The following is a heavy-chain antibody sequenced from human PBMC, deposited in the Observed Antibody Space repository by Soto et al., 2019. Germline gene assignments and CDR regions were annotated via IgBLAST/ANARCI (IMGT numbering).Heavy chain of an antibody. CDR2: INHSGTT. CDR1: GGSFSGYY. V-gene: IGHV4-34*01. Sequence: QVQLQQWGAGLLKPSETLSLTCAVYGGSFSGYYWSWIRQPPGKGLEWIGEINHSGTTNYSPSLKGRVTISVDTSKNQFSLKLSSVTAADTAVYYCARGGGGRYSVHWFDPWGQGTLATVSS. J-gene: IGHJ5*02. CDR3: ARGGGGRYSVHWFDP. D-gene: IGHD1-26*01.